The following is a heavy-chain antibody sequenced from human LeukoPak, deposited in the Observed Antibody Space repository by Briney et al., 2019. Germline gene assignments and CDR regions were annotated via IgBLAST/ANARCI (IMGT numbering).Heavy chain of an antibody. D-gene: IGHD3-10*01. V-gene: IGHV1-2*04. CDR3: ARHSSRLWFGEWVRGAFDI. J-gene: IGHJ3*02. CDR2: INPNRGGT. CDR1: GYTFTGYY. Sequence: ASVKVSCKASGYTFTGYYMHWVRQAPGQGLEWMGWINPNRGGTNYAQKFQGWVTMTRDTSISTAYMELSRLRSDDTAVYYCARHSSRLWFGEWVRGAFDIWGQGTMVTVSS.